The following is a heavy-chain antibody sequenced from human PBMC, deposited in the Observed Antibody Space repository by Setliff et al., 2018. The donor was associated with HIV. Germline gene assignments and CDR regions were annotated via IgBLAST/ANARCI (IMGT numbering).Heavy chain of an antibody. Sequence: PSETLSXXXTVSGGSININNYYWGWIRQPPGKGLEWIGSIYYSGATYYKPSLKSRLTIAIDPSKNQFSLKLRSVTAADTAVSYCARHGYNSDLRISXXDSWGXGSLVTVSS. D-gene: IGHD5-18*01. CDR3: ARHGYNSDLRISXXDS. CDR1: GGSININNYY. CDR2: IYYSGAT. J-gene: IGHJ4*02. V-gene: IGHV4-39*01.